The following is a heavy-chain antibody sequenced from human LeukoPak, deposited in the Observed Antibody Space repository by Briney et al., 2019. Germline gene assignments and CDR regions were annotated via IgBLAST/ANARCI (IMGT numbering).Heavy chain of an antibody. CDR1: GFTFSSYW. V-gene: IGHV3-74*01. J-gene: IGHJ4*02. CDR3: AREDDSSGYYHPSYFDY. D-gene: IGHD3-22*01. Sequence: GGSQRLSCAASGFTFSSYWMHWVRQAPGKGLVWVSRINSDGSSTSYADSVKGRFTISRDNAKNTLYLQMNSLRAEDTAVYYCAREDDSSGYYHPSYFDYWGQGTLVTVSS. CDR2: INSDGSST.